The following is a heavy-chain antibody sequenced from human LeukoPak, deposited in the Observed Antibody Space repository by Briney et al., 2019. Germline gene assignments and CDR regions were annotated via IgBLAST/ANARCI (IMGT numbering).Heavy chain of an antibody. CDR3: ARGGDILTGCPNYFDY. J-gene: IGHJ4*02. V-gene: IGHV4-59*01. D-gene: IGHD3-9*01. Sequence: SETLSLTCTVSGGSISSYYWSWIRQPPGKGLEWIGYIYYSGSTNYNPSLKSRVTISVDTSKSQFSLKLSSVTAADTAVYYCARGGDILTGCPNYFDYWGQGTLVTVSS. CDR2: IYYSGST. CDR1: GGSISSYY.